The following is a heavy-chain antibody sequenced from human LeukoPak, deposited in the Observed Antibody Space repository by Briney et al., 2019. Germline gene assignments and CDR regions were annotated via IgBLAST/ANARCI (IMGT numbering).Heavy chain of an antibody. V-gene: IGHV1-2*02. CDR2: INPNSGGT. CDR3: ASEDIVVVPAAVKWFDP. D-gene: IGHD2-2*01. Sequence: GASVKVSCKASGYTFTGYYMHWVRQAPGQGLEWMGWINPNSGGTNYAQKFQGRVTMTRETSNSTAYMELSRLSSDDTAVYYCASEDIVVVPAAVKWFDPWGQGTLVTVSS. CDR1: GYTFTGYY. J-gene: IGHJ5*02.